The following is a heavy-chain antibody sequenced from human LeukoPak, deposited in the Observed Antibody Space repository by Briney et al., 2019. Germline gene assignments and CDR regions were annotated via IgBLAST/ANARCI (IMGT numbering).Heavy chain of an antibody. D-gene: IGHD3-22*01. CDR3: ARGGGYYDSSGFHAFDI. V-gene: IGHV4-39*01. Sequence: SETLSLTCTVSGGSISSSSYYWGWIRQPPGKGLEWIGSIYYSGSTYYNPSLKSRVTISVDTSKNQFSLKLSSVTAADTAVYYCARGGGYYDSSGFHAFDIWGQGTMVTVSS. J-gene: IGHJ3*02. CDR2: IYYSGST. CDR1: GGSISSSSYY.